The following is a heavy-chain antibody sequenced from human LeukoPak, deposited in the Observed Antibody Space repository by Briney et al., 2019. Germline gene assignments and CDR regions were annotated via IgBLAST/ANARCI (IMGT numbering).Heavy chain of an antibody. J-gene: IGHJ4*02. Sequence: SETLSLTCTVSGGSISSYYWSWIRQPPGKGLEWIGYIYYSGSTNYNPSLKSRVTISVDTSKNQFSLKLSSVTAADTAVHYCAGGYDSSGYYLPPFDYWGQGTLVTVSS. CDR1: GGSISSYY. V-gene: IGHV4-59*08. CDR3: AGGYDSSGYYLPPFDY. CDR2: IYYSGST. D-gene: IGHD3-22*01.